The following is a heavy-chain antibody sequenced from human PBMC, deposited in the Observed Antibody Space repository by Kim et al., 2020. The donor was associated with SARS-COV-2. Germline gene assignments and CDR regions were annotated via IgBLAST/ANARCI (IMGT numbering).Heavy chain of an antibody. CDR1: GYFFTTYS. V-gene: IGHV1-46*01. CDR3: ARGASGSYGF. Sequence: ASVKVSCKASGYFFTTYSIHWVRQAPGQGLEWMRVINPNTGGTAYAHNFQGRVTVTRDTSTSTVYLELNSLRSDDTAFYYCARGASGSYGFWGQGTLVTVSS. D-gene: IGHD1-26*01. J-gene: IGHJ4*02. CDR2: INPNTGGT.